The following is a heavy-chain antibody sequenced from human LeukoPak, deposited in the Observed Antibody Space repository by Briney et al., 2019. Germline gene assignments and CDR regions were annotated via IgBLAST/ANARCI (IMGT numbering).Heavy chain of an antibody. CDR1: GFTFSTYW. CDR2: ISSSGTSS. CDR3: AKDYYWSWDY. V-gene: IGHV3-74*01. Sequence: GGSLRLSCEASGFTFSTYWMHWVRQAPGKGLDWVSRISSSGTSSTYADSVKGRFTISRDNSKNTLYLQMNSLRAEDTATYYCAKDYYWSWDYWGQGTLVTVSS. D-gene: IGHD2-8*01. J-gene: IGHJ4*02.